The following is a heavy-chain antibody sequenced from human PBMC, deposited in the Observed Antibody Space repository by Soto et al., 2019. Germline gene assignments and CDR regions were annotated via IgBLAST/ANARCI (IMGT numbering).Heavy chain of an antibody. D-gene: IGHD3-9*01. CDR1: GYTFTTYS. CDR3: ARTVTGYYRADY. Sequence: QVQLVQCGPEVKKPGASVKVSCKASGYTFTTYSFSWVRQAPGHGLEWMGWISPYNGNTNYAQKVQGRVTMTTDTSTSTAYMELRSLRSDDTAVYYCARTVTGYYRADYWGQGTQVTVSS. J-gene: IGHJ4*02. CDR2: ISPYNGNT. V-gene: IGHV1-18*01.